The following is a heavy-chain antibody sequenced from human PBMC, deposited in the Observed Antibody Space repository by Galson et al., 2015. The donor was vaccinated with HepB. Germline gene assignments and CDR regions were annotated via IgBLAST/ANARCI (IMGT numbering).Heavy chain of an antibody. V-gene: IGHV3-23*01. CDR2: ISGSGGST. J-gene: IGHJ5*02. CDR3: AKRGDSSSSRWFDP. D-gene: IGHD6-6*01. Sequence: SLRLSCAASGFTFSSYAMTWVRQAPGKGLEWVSAISGSGGSTYYADSVKGRFTISRDDSKNTLYLQMNSLRAEDTAVYYCAKRGDSSSSRWFDPWGQGTLVTVSS. CDR1: GFTFSSYA.